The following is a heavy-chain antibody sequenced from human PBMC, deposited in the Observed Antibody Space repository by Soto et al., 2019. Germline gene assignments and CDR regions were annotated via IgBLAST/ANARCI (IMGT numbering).Heavy chain of an antibody. J-gene: IGHJ4*02. Sequence: QVQLVESGGGVVQPGRSLRLSCAASGFTFSSYGMHWVRQAPGKGLEWVAVIWYDGSNKYYAHSVKGRFTISRDNSKNTLYLPMNSLRAEDTAVYYCATDQSITLVRGVIITYYFDYWGQGTLVTVSS. CDR1: GFTFSSYG. CDR2: IWYDGSNK. CDR3: ATDQSITLVRGVIITYYFDY. D-gene: IGHD3-10*01. V-gene: IGHV3-33*01.